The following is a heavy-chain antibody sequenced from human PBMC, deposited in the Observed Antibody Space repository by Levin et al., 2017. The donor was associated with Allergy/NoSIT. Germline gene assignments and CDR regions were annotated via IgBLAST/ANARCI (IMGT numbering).Heavy chain of an antibody. V-gene: IGHV4-30-4*01. CDR1: GGSTSSGGYY. CDR2: ISFSGSA. Sequence: SETLSLTCTVSGGSTSSGGYYWSWIRQPPGKGLEWIGYISFSGSAYYNPSLKSRVTISIDTSKNQLSLNLDSVTAADTAVYYCARGGPSWDYFDYWGQGALVTVSS. J-gene: IGHJ4*02. D-gene: IGHD3-16*01. CDR3: ARGGPSWDYFDY.